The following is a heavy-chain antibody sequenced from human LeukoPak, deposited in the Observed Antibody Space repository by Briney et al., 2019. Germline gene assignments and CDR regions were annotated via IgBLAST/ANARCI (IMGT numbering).Heavy chain of an antibody. D-gene: IGHD1-26*01. CDR2: INPSGGSP. CDR3: VRDSGRHSFDY. CDR1: GYAFTTYY. J-gene: IGHJ4*02. Sequence: ASVKVSCKSSGYAFTTYYMHWVRQAPGQGLEWMGIINPSGGSPTYAQKFQGRVTMTRDTSTNTIYMELSSLRSEDTAVYYCVRDSGRHSFDYWGEGALVTVSS. V-gene: IGHV1-46*01.